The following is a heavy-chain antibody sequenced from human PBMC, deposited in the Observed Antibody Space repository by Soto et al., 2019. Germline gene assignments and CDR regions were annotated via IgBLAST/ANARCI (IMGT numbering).Heavy chain of an antibody. V-gene: IGHV3-23*01. CDR3: AKYGRWGNYYYMDV. CDR1: GFTFSSYA. CDR2: ISGSGGST. Sequence: PWGSLRLSCAASGFTFSSYAMSWVRQAPGKGLEWVSAISGSGGSTYYADSVKGRFTISRDNSKNTLYLQMNSLRAEDTAVYYCAKYGRWGNYYYMDVWGKGTTVNVSS. J-gene: IGHJ6*03. D-gene: IGHD3-16*01.